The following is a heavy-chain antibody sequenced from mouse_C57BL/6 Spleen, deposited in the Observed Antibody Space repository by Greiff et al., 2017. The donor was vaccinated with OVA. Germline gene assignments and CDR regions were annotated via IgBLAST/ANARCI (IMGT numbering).Heavy chain of an antibody. D-gene: IGHD1-1*01. Sequence: EVQLQQSGPELVKPGASVKISCKASGYSFTDYNMNWVKQSNGKSLEWIGVVNPNYGTTSYNQKFKGKATLTVDKSSSTAYMQLNSLTSEDSAVXYCARGGGFDGSSHYFDDWGQGTTLTVSS. CDR1: GYSFTDYN. CDR2: VNPNYGTT. CDR3: ARGGGFDGSSHYFDD. J-gene: IGHJ2*01. V-gene: IGHV1-39*01.